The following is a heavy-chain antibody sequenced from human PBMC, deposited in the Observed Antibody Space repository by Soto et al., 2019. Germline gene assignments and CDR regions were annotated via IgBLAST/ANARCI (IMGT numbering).Heavy chain of an antibody. V-gene: IGHV3-21*01. Sequence: EVQLVESGGGVVKPGGSLRLSCAASGFTFSSYSMNWVRQAPGKGLEWVSSISSSSSYIYYADSLKGRFTISRDNSKNSLYLQMNSLRAEDTAVYYCARGGYYYYYYMDVWVKGTTVTFSS. CDR3: ARGGYYYYYYMDV. J-gene: IGHJ6*03. CDR1: GFTFSSYS. CDR2: ISSSSSYI.